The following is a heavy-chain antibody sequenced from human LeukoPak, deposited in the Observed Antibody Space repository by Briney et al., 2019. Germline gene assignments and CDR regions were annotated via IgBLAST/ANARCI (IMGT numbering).Heavy chain of an antibody. V-gene: IGHV4-59*12. CDR2: IYYRGST. D-gene: IGHD2-2*01. Sequence: PSETLSLTCTVSGGSISSYYWSWIRQPPGKGLEWIGYIYYRGSTNYNPSLKSRVTISVDTSKNQFSLKLSSVTAADTAVYYCARGLRGVRVSIVVVPAAVYGMDVWGQGTTVTVSS. CDR3: ARGLRGVRVSIVVVPAAVYGMDV. J-gene: IGHJ6*02. CDR1: GGSISSYY.